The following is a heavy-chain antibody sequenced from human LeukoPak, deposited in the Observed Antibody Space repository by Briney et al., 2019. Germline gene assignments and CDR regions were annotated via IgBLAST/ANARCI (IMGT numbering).Heavy chain of an antibody. J-gene: IGHJ4*02. D-gene: IGHD7-27*01. CDR1: GFTFSSYT. CDR2: ITTSDGNT. CDR3: AKDGGLWVSAHWGDS. V-gene: IGHV3-23*01. Sequence: QPGGSLRLSCAASGFTFSSYTMSWVRQVPGKGLEWVSTITTSDGNTYYADSVKGRFTVSRDNSKNTLFLQMNSLRAEDTAVYYCAKDGGLWVSAHWGDSWGRGTLVTVSS.